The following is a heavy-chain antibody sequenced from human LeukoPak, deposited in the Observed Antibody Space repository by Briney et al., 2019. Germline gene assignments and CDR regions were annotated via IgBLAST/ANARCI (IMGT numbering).Heavy chain of an antibody. CDR3: AKGYREWELLHY. D-gene: IGHD1-26*01. CDR1: GFTFSSYG. Sequence: GGSLRLSCAASGFTFSSYGMHWVRQAPGKGLEWVAVIWYDGSNKYYADSVKGRFTISRDNSKSTLYLQMNSLRAEDTAAYYCAKGYREWELLHYWGQGTLVTVSS. CDR2: IWYDGSNK. V-gene: IGHV3-33*06. J-gene: IGHJ4*02.